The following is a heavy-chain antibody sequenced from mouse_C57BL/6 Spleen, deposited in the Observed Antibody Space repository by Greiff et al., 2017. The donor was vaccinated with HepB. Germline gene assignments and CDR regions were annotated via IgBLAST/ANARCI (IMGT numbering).Heavy chain of an antibody. D-gene: IGHD1-1*01. CDR1: GFTFSDYG. Sequence: EVQVVESGGGLVKPGGSLKLSCAASGFTFSDYGMHWVRQAPEKGLEWVAYISSGSSTIYYADTVKGRFTISRDNAKNNLCLQMTSLRSEDTAMYYCARGPYYYGREYYFDYWGQGTTLTVSS. V-gene: IGHV5-17*01. CDR2: ISSGSSTI. J-gene: IGHJ2*01. CDR3: ARGPYYYGREYYFDY.